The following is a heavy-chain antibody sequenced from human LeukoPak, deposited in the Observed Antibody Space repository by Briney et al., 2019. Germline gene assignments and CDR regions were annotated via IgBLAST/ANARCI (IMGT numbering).Heavy chain of an antibody. V-gene: IGHV1-69*04. D-gene: IGHD5-18*01. CDR2: IIPIFGIA. J-gene: IGHJ4*02. Sequence: SVKVSCKASGGTFSSYAISWVRQAPGQGLEWMGRIIPIFGIANYAQKFQGRVTITADKSTSTAYMELSSLRPEDTAVYYCARDMNVRGYSYGPFDYWGQGTLVTVSS. CDR3: ARDMNVRGYSYGPFDY. CDR1: GGTFSSYA.